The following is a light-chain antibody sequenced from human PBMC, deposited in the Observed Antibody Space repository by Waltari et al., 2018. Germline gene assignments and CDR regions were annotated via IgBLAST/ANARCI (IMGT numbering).Light chain of an antibody. CDR2: RAS. CDR1: ENVNSY. J-gene: IGKJ2*01. CDR3: QHGYGSPYT. V-gene: IGKV1-39*02. Sequence: DIQLNQSPSSLSASVGDRGTITCRASENVNSYLNWYQHKPGKAPKLLIYRASTLQSGVPSRFGGSGSGTDYTFTISSLQSEDVATYYCQHGYGSPYTFGRGTKVEIK.